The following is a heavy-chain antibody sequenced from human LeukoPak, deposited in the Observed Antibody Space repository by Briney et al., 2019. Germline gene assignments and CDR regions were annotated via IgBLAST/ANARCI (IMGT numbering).Heavy chain of an antibody. CDR3: ARGRDSGSYVTYFDY. Sequence: SETLSLTCTVSGGSISSSSYYWGWIRQPPGKGLEWIGSIYCSGSTYYNPSLKSRVTISVDTSKNQFSLKLSSVTAADTAVYYCARGRDSGSYVTYFDYWGQGTLVTVSS. CDR2: IYCSGST. D-gene: IGHD1-26*01. CDR1: GGSISSSSYY. J-gene: IGHJ4*02. V-gene: IGHV4-39*07.